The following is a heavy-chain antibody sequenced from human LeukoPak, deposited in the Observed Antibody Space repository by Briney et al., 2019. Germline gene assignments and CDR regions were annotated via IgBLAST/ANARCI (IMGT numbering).Heavy chain of an antibody. CDR3: AREYSQDDAFDI. CDR2: IYSGGST. D-gene: IGHD6-6*01. V-gene: IGHV3-66*02. CDR1: GFTVSSNY. Sequence: GGSLRLSCAASGFTVSSNYMSWVRQAPGKGLEWVSVIYSGGSTYYAASVKGRFTISRDNSKNTLYLQMNSLRAEDTAVYYCAREYSQDDAFDIWGQGTMVTVSS. J-gene: IGHJ3*02.